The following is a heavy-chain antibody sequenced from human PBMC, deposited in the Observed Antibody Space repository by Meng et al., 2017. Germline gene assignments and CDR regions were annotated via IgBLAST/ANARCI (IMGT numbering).Heavy chain of an antibody. V-gene: IGHV3-21*01. CDR3: ARDRYGDYAFWLDYYYYYGMDV. Sequence: GESLKISCAASGFTFSSYSMNWVRQAPGKGLEWVSSISSSSSYIYYADSVKGRFTISRDNAKNSLYLQMNSLRAEDTAVYYFARDRYGDYAFWLDYYYYYGMDVWGQGTTVTVSS. D-gene: IGHD4-17*01. CDR1: GFTFSSYS. J-gene: IGHJ6*02. CDR2: ISSSSSYI.